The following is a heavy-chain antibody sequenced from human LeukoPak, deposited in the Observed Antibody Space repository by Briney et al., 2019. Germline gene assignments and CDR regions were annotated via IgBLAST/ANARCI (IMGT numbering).Heavy chain of an antibody. V-gene: IGHV3-21*01. Sequence: RPGGSLRLSCAASGFTFSSYSMNWVRQAPGKGLEWVSSISSSSSYIYYADSVKGRFTISRDNAKNSLYLQMNSLRAEDTAVYYCARVLHKRNYDSSAYYGYWGQGTLVTVSS. J-gene: IGHJ4*02. CDR1: GFTFSSYS. D-gene: IGHD3-22*01. CDR2: ISSSSSYI. CDR3: ARVLHKRNYDSSAYYGY.